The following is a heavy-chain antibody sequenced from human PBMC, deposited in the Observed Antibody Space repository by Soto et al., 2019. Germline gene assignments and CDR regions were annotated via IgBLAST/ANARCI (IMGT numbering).Heavy chain of an antibody. CDR3: AKAYTYGLSYFDS. CDR2: IYYSGST. CDR1: GGSISSGDYY. D-gene: IGHD5-18*01. V-gene: IGHV4-30-4*01. J-gene: IGHJ4*02. Sequence: PSETLSLTCTVSGGSISSGDYYWSWIRQPPGKGLEWIGYIYYSGSTYYNPSLKSRVTISVGTSKNQFSLRLRSVTAADTAVYYCAKAYTYGLSYFDSWGQGTLVTVSS.